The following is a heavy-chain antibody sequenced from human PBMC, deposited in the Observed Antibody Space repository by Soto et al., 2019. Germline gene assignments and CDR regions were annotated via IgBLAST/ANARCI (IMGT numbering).Heavy chain of an antibody. CDR2: NNAGNGNT. D-gene: IGHD4-17*01. J-gene: IGHJ4*02. CDR1: GYIFTSYA. CDR3: AREGYGDYRFDY. Sequence: QVQLVQXXXXVXXPGXSVKVSCKASGYIFTSYAIHWVRXAPGQRLEWMGWNNAGNGNTKYLQKFQDRVTITRDTSANIAYMDLSSLGSEDTAVYYCAREGYGDYRFDYWGQGTLVTVSS. V-gene: IGHV1-3*01.